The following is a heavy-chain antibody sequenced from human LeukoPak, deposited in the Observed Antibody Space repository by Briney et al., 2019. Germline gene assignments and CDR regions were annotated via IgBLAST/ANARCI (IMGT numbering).Heavy chain of an antibody. V-gene: IGHV4-59*01. CDR3: ARGSGACTPYWYFDI. D-gene: IGHD4-17*01. Sequence: PSETLSLTRTVSGDSLSSYYWNWIRQPPGKRLEWLGYISYTGSTNYNPSHKSRVTISVDTSKNQLSLRLSSVTAADTAVYYCARGSGACTPYWYFDIWGRGTLITVSS. CDR2: ISYTGST. J-gene: IGHJ2*01. CDR1: GDSLSSYY.